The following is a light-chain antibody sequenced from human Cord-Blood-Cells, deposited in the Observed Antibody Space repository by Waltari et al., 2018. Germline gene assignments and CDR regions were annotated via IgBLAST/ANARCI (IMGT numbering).Light chain of an antibody. Sequence: SYQLTQPPQVSVSPGPTARLPRPGDAFPKQTPYVSQQKPGQAPVLVIYKDSERPSGIPERFSGSSSGTKVTLTISGVQAEDEADYYCQSADSSGTYVVFGGGTKLTVL. V-gene: IGLV3-25*02. CDR2: KDS. J-gene: IGLJ2*01. CDR1: AFPKQT. CDR3: QSADSSGTYVV.